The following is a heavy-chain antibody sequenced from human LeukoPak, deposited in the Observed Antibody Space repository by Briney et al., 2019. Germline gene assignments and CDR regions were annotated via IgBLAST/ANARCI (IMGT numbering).Heavy chain of an antibody. CDR2: IRSKDNDGTT. Sequence: PGGSLRRSCTASEVTFGDYATSWVRQAPGKGLEWLGFIRSKDNDGTTDYAASVKGRFIISRDDSKSVAYLEMNDLKIEDTAVYYCTRDRWGGGYISRGMDVWGKGTTVTISS. D-gene: IGHD5-12*01. V-gene: IGHV3-49*04. CDR1: EVTFGDYA. CDR3: TRDRWGGGYISRGMDV. J-gene: IGHJ6*04.